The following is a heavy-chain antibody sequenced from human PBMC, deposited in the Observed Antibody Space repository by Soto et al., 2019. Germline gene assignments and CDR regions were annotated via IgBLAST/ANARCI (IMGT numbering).Heavy chain of an antibody. CDR1: GGSVSSGSYY. CDR2: IYYSGST. D-gene: IGHD3-22*01. CDR3: ARVRDYYDSSGCY. Sequence: SETLSLTCTVSGGSVSSGSYYWSWIRQPPGKGLEWIGYIYYSGSTNYNPSLKSRVTISVDTSKNQFSLKLSSVTAADTAVYYCARVRDYYDSSGCYWGQGTLVTVSS. J-gene: IGHJ4*02. V-gene: IGHV4-61*01.